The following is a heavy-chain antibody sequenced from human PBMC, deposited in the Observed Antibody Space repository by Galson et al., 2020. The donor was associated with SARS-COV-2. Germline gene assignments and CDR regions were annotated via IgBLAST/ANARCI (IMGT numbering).Heavy chain of an antibody. D-gene: IGHD3-3*01. CDR1: GGSFSGYY. CDR3: ARAGQHLRGGYYRNFDY. Sequence: SETLSLTCAVYGGSFSGYYWSWIRQPPGKGLEWIGEINHSGSTNYNPSLKSRVTISVDTSKNQFSLKLSSVTAADTAVYYCARAGQHLRGGYYRNFDYWGQGTLVTVSS. J-gene: IGHJ4*02. CDR2: INHSGST. V-gene: IGHV4-34*01.